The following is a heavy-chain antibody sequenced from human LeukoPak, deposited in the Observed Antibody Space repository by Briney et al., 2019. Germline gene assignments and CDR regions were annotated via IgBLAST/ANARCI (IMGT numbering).Heavy chain of an antibody. Sequence: GGSLRLSCAASGFTFSSYDMHWVRQATGKGLEWVSAIGTAGDTYYPGSVKGRFTISRENAKNSLYLQMNSLRAEDTAVYYCARGFQDDDSSGHPDFDIWGQGTMVTVSS. J-gene: IGHJ3*02. D-gene: IGHD3-22*01. V-gene: IGHV3-13*01. CDR1: GFTFSSYD. CDR2: IGTAGDT. CDR3: ARGFQDDDSSGHPDFDI.